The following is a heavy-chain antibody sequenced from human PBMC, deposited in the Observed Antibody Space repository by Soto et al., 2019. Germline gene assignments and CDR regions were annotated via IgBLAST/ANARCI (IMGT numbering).Heavy chain of an antibody. V-gene: IGHV4-4*07. J-gene: IGHJ6*02. CDR3: ARDDYGSAGMDV. Sequence: QVQLQESGPGLVKPSETLSLTCTVSGDSFSRYYWSWIRQPAGKGLEWIGRIYPSGTTNYNPSLKSRLTLSRDTSKNQFSPSLKSVTAADTAVYFCARDDYGSAGMDVWGQGTTVIVSS. CDR2: IYPSGTT. D-gene: IGHD3-10*01. CDR1: GDSFSRYY.